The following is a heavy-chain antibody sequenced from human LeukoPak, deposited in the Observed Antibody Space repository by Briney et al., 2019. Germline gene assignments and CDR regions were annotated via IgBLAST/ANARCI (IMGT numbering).Heavy chain of an antibody. D-gene: IGHD3-10*01. CDR2: IYYSGTT. CDR3: ARERFNYYGSGSYIGLDWFDP. CDR1: GGSISSSPYY. Sequence: SETLSLTCTVSGGSISSSPYYWGWIRQPPGKGLEWIGSIYYSGTTHYNPSLESRVTISVDTSKNQFSLQLNSVTPEDTAVYYCARERFNYYGSGSYIGLDWFDPWGQGTLVTVSP. J-gene: IGHJ5*02. V-gene: IGHV4-39*07.